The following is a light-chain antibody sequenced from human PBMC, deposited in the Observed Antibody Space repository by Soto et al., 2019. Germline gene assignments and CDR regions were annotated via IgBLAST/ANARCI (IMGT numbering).Light chain of an antibody. V-gene: IGLV2-14*01. CDR2: EVS. CDR3: TSYTSRTTPV. CDR1: SSDVGGYNY. J-gene: IGLJ2*01. Sequence: QSVLTQPASVSGSPGQSITISCTGTSSDVGGYNYVSWYQHHPGKAPKLMIYEVSNRPSGVSNRFSGSKSGNTASLTISGLQAEDEADYYCTSYTSRTTPVFGGGTKLTVL.